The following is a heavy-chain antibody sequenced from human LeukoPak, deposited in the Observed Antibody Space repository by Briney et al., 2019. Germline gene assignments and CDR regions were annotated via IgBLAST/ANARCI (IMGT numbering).Heavy chain of an antibody. CDR3: TKDLTGKYDY. CDR1: GYIFSSYW. D-gene: IGHD1-20*01. Sequence: GGSLRLSCSASGYIFSSYWMHWVRQAPGEGLVWVSRIDTDGTIASYADSVKGRFTISRDNAKNTLYLQMNSLRTEDTGVYYCTKDLTGKYDYWGQGTLVTVSS. J-gene: IGHJ4*02. CDR2: IDTDGTIA. V-gene: IGHV3-74*01.